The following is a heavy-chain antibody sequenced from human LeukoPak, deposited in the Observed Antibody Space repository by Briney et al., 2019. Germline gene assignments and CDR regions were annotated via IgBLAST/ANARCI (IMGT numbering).Heavy chain of an antibody. CDR2: ISNDGTT. D-gene: IGHD1-26*01. V-gene: IGHV3-53*01. CDR3: ARPRVGATGWFDP. CDR1: GFSVSTNY. J-gene: IGHJ5*02. Sequence: GGSLRLSCAASGFSVSTNYMSWVRQAPGRGLESVSVISNDGTTYYADSVKGRFSISRDNAKNSLYLQMNSLRAADTAVYYCARPRVGATGWFDPWGQGTLVTVSS.